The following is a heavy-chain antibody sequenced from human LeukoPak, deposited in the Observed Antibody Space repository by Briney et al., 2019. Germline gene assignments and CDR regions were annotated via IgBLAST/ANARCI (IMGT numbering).Heavy chain of an antibody. CDR3: AKGSGYDFHDFDY. Sequence: GGSLRLSCAASGFTFSSYAMSWVRQAPGKGLEWVSAISGSGGSTYYADSVKGRFTISRDNSKNTLYLQMNSLRAEATAVYYSAKGSGYDFHDFDYWGQGTLVTVSS. CDR1: GFTFSSYA. D-gene: IGHD5-12*01. CDR2: ISGSGGST. J-gene: IGHJ4*02. V-gene: IGHV3-23*01.